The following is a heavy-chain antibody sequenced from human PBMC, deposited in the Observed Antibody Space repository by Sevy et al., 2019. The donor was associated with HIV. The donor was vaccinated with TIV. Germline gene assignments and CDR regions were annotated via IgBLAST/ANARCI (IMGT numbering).Heavy chain of an antibody. CDR1: GGSISSSSYY. J-gene: IGHJ4*02. Sequence: SETLSLTCTVSGGSISSSSYYWGWIRQPPGKGLEWIGSMYYSGSTYYNPSLKSRVTICVDTSKNQFSLKLSSVSAADTAVYYCASSTLYGFYYFDYWGQGTLVTVSS. D-gene: IGHD3-10*01. CDR2: MYYSGST. CDR3: ASSTLYGFYYFDY. V-gene: IGHV4-39*01.